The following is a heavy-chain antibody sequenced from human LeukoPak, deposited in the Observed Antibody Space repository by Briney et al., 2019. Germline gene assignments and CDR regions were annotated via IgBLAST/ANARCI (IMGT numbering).Heavy chain of an antibody. V-gene: IGHV1-69*05. CDR1: GGTFSSYA. D-gene: IGHD3-22*01. Sequence: GASVKVSCKASGGTFSSYAISWVRQAPGQGLEWMGGIIPIFGTANYAQKFQGRVTITTDESTSTAYMELSSLRSEDTAVYYCARGAADYYDSSGYYWGRGTLVTVSS. J-gene: IGHJ4*02. CDR3: ARGAADYYDSSGYY. CDR2: IIPIFGTA.